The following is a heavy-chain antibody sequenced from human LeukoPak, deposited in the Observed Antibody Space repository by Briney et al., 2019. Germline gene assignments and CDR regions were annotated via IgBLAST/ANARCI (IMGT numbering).Heavy chain of an antibody. CDR3: ARGLRAHVEWSNYMDV. V-gene: IGHV3-23*01. CDR2: ISGSGGST. Sequence: GGSLRLSCAASGFTFSSYAMSWVRQAPGKGLEWVSAISGSGGSTYYADSVKGRFTISRDNSKNTLYLQMNSLRTEDTAVYYCARGLRAHVEWSNYMDVWGKGTTVIVSS. J-gene: IGHJ6*03. D-gene: IGHD3-3*01. CDR1: GFTFSSYA.